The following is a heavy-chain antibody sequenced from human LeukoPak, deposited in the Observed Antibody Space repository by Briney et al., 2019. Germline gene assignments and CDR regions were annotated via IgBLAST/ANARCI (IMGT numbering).Heavy chain of an antibody. V-gene: IGHV4-39*01. J-gene: IGHJ4*02. D-gene: IGHD6-6*01. CDR1: GGSISSSSDY. CDR2: IYYSGNT. CDR3: ARQSVRAIAIAARPGNSFDY. Sequence: PSETLSLTCTVSGGSISSSSDYWGWIRQPPGKGLEWIGSIYYSGNTYYNPSLKSRVTISLDTSKNQFSLKLSSVTAADTAVYYCARQSVRAIAIAARPGNSFDYWGQGTLVTVSS.